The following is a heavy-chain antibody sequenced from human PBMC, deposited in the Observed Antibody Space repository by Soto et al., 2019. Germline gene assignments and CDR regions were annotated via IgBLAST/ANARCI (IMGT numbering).Heavy chain of an antibody. Sequence: SETLSLTCTFSGSSIIGYYWTWIRQSPERGLEWIGYIHYSGSANYNPSLNSRLTMSVDRSKSQFSMKLASVTAADTAVYYCARGLGGSGLNWFDPWGQGTLVSVSS. J-gene: IGHJ5*02. CDR3: ARGLGGSGLNWFDP. V-gene: IGHV4-59*12. CDR2: IHYSGSA. CDR1: GSSIIGYY. D-gene: IGHD6-19*01.